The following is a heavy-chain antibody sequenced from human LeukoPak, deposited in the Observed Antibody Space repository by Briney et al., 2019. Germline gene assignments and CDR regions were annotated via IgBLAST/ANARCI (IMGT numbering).Heavy chain of an antibody. J-gene: IGHJ6*02. CDR2: TYYRSKWYN. V-gene: IGHV6-1*01. D-gene: IGHD1-26*01. CDR1: GDSFSSNSAA. CDR3: ARDLRGATILEAYYYYGMDV. Sequence: SQTLSLTCAISGDSFSSNSAAWNWIRQSPSRGLEWLGRTYYRSKWYNDYAVSVKSRITINPDTSKNQFSLQLNSVTPEDTAVYYCARDLRGATILEAYYYYGMDVWGQGTTVTVSS.